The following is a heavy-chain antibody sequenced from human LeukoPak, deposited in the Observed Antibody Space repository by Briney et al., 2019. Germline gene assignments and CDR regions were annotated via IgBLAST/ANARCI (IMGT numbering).Heavy chain of an antibody. CDR2: ISNNGGST. CDR3: ARRALGGTYYFDY. CDR1: GFTFSSYA. V-gene: IGHV3-64*01. Sequence: GGSLRLSCAASGFTFSSYAMHWVRQAPGKGLEFVSAISNNGGSTYYANSVKGRFTISRDNSKNTLYLQMGSLRAEDMAVYYCARRALGGTYYFDYWGQGTLVTVSP. J-gene: IGHJ4*02. D-gene: IGHD1-26*01.